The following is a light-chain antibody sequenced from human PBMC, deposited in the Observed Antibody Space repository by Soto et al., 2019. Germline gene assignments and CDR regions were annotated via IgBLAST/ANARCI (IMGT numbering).Light chain of an antibody. CDR3: QQYDSFPLT. J-gene: IGKJ4*01. Sequence: DIQMTQSPSTLSASVGDRVTITCRASQSISIWLSWYQQKPGKAPKFLIYKASDLESGVPSRFSGSGSGTEFTLTISSLLPDDFATYFCQQYDSFPLTFGGGTKVEIK. CDR1: QSISIW. CDR2: KAS. V-gene: IGKV1-5*03.